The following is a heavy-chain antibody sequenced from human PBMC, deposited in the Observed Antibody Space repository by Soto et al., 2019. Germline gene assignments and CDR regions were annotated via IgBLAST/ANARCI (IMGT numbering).Heavy chain of an antibody. CDR1: GFSFDDYA. CDR2: ISGSGDNT. J-gene: IGHJ5*02. D-gene: IGHD2-2*01. CDR3: ARARTSWPTGWFDP. Sequence: GGSLRLSCAASGFSFDDYAMTWVRQAAGKGLEWVSAISGSGDNTYYADSVKGRFTISRDNSKNTLYLQLNSLRAEDTAVYYCARARTSWPTGWFDPWGQGTLVTVSS. V-gene: IGHV3-23*01.